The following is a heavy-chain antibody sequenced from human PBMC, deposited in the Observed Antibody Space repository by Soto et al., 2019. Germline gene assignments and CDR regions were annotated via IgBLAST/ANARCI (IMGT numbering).Heavy chain of an antibody. V-gene: IGHV4-31*03. CDR3: GIMFVPYGMDV. CDR2: IFFSGST. Sequence: PSETLSLTRSVSGGSINRGGYYWTWVRQHPGKGLEWIGYIFFSGSTYYNPSLKSRVTISVDMSKNQFFLNLRSVTVADTAVYFCGIMFVPYGMDVWGEGTTVPVSP. D-gene: IGHD3-16*01. CDR1: GGSINRGGYY. J-gene: IGHJ6*04.